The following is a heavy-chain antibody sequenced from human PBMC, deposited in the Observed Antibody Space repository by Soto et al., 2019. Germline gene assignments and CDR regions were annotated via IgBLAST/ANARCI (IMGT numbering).Heavy chain of an antibody. Sequence: PGGSLRLSCAASGFTFSTYSMNWVRQAPGKGLEWISYISSSSSNIYYADSVKGRFTTSRDNAKNSLYLQMNSLRAEDTAVYYCATRLWYYYDSSGSPGHWGQGTLVTVSS. CDR2: ISSSSSNI. D-gene: IGHD3-22*01. CDR1: GFTFSTYS. CDR3: ATRLWYYYDSSGSPGH. J-gene: IGHJ4*02. V-gene: IGHV3-48*01.